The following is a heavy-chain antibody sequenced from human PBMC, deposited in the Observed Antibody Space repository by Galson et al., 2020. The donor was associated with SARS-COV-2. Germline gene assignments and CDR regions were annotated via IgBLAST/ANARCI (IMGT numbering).Heavy chain of an antibody. Sequence: ASVKVSCKASGYTFTSYDINWVRQATGHGLERMGWMNPNSGNTGYAQKFQGRVTMTRNTSISTAYMELSSLRSEDTAVYYCATPHITGDGYNLGPFRSNGRDACDIWGQGTRVTVSS. CDR3: ATPHITGDGYNLGPFRSNGRDACDI. V-gene: IGHV1-8*01. D-gene: IGHD5-12*01. J-gene: IGHJ3*02. CDR2: MNPNSGNT. CDR1: GYTFTSYD.